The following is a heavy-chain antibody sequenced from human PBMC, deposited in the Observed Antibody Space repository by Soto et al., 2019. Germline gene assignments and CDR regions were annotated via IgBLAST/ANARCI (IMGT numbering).Heavy chain of an antibody. J-gene: IGHJ4*02. D-gene: IGHD1-26*01. CDR1: GYTFTSYG. V-gene: IGHV1-18*01. CDR3: ARLIAAPGNFDY. Sequence: ASVKVSFKASGYTFTSYGISWVRQAPGQGLEWMGWISAYNGNTNYAQKLQGRVTMTTDTSTSTAYMELRSLRSDDTAVYYCARLIAAPGNFDYWAQGTLVTVSS. CDR2: ISAYNGNT.